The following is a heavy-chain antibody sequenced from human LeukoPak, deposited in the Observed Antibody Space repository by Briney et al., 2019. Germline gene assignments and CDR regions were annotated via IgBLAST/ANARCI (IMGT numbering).Heavy chain of an antibody. J-gene: IGHJ6*02. CDR3: ARDDGFPLYYYYGMDV. Sequence: PGGSLRLSCAASGFTFSSYWMSWVRQAPGKGLEWVANIKQDGSAKYYVDSVKGRFTISRDNAKNSLYLQMNSLRAEDTAVYYCARDDGFPLYYYYGMDVWGQGTTVTVSS. CDR2: IKQDGSAK. V-gene: IGHV3-7*01. CDR1: GFTFSSYW. D-gene: IGHD5-24*01.